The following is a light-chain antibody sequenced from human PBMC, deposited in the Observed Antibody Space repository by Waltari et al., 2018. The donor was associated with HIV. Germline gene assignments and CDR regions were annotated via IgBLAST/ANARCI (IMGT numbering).Light chain of an antibody. Sequence: SSELTQDPAVSVVLGQTVKITCQGDNLRTYYASWYQQKPGQAPVLVSYGKNRRPSEIPDRFSSSASRNTASLIITGAQAEDEAEYYCKTRDRSGNLYVFGTGTTVTVL. CDR1: NLRTYY. CDR2: GKN. CDR3: KTRDRSGNLYV. J-gene: IGLJ1*01. V-gene: IGLV3-19*01.